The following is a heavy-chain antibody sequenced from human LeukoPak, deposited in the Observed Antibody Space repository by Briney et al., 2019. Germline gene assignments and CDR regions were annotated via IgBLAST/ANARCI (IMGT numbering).Heavy chain of an antibody. CDR3: AKKYSTGLDP. V-gene: IGHV3-23*01. CDR1: GFTFDDYA. Sequence: GRSLRLSCAASGFTFDDYAMHWVRQAPGKGLEWVSDINGSGGSTYYTDSVKGRFTISRGNSKNTLYLQMNSLRAEDTAIYYCAKKYSTGLDPWGQGTLVTVSS. J-gene: IGHJ5*02. CDR2: INGSGGST. D-gene: IGHD1-26*01.